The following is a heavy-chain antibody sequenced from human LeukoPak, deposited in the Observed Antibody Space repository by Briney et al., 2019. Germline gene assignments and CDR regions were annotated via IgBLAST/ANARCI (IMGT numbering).Heavy chain of an antibody. CDR3: AREGPGVYGLFFSRGWYFDL. J-gene: IGHJ2*01. CDR1: GGSFSGYY. V-gene: IGHV4-59*01. CDR2: IYYSGST. D-gene: IGHD6-13*01. Sequence: SETLSLTCAVYGGSFSGYYWSWIRQPPGKGLEWIGYIYYSGSTNYNPSLKSRVTISVDTSKNQFSLKLSSVTAADTAVYYCAREGPGVYGLFFSRGWYFDLWGRGTLVTVSS.